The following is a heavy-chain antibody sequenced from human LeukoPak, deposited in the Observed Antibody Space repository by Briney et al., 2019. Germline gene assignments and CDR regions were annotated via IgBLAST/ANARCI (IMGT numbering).Heavy chain of an antibody. Sequence: ASVKVSCKASGYTFTGYYMHWVRQAPGQGLEWMGWINPNSGGTNYAQKFQGRVTMTRDTSISTAYMELSRLRSDDTAVYYCARGQRGASVSGSYFPYGMDVWGQGTTVTVSS. CDR2: INPNSGGT. D-gene: IGHD3-10*01. CDR3: ARGQRGASVSGSYFPYGMDV. J-gene: IGHJ6*02. CDR1: GYTFTGYY. V-gene: IGHV1-2*02.